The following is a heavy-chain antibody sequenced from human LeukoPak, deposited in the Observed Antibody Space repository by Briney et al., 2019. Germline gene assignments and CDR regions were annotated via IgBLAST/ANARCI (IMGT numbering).Heavy chain of an antibody. CDR1: GGSISSGDYY. V-gene: IGHV4-30-4*08. J-gene: IGHJ3*02. CDR2: IYYSGST. D-gene: IGHD3-3*01. Sequence: SETLSLTCTVSGGSISSGDYYWSWIRQPPGKGLEWIGYIYYSGSTYYNPSLKSRVTISVDTSKNQFSLKLSSVTAADTAVYYCARELSFDYWSGYYPLIDAFDIWGQGTMVTVSS. CDR3: ARELSFDYWSGYYPLIDAFDI.